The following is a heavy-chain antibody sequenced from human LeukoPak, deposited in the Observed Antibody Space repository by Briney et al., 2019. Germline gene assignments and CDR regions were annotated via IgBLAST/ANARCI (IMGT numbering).Heavy chain of an antibody. CDR3: VRDLKERRYFDWLQPGYYYYMDV. Sequence: PGGSLRLSCAAAGFTFNSYAMSWVRQAPGKGLEWVSTISGNDGRTYYADSVKGRFTISRDDSKNTPYLQMNSLRAEDTAVYYCVRDLKERRYFDWLQPGYYYYMDVWGKGTTVTVSS. J-gene: IGHJ6*03. D-gene: IGHD3-9*01. CDR2: ISGNDGRT. CDR1: GFTFNSYA. V-gene: IGHV3-23*01.